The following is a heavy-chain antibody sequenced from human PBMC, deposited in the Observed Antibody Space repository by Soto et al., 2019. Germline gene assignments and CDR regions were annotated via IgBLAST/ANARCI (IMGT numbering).Heavy chain of an antibody. CDR2: ISYDGSNK. J-gene: IGHJ6*02. D-gene: IGHD5-18*01. V-gene: IGHV3-30*18. CDR3: AKSKSRTAMVGGGYYYYYGMDV. CDR1: GFTFSSYG. Sequence: QVQLVESGGGVVQPGRSLRLSCAASGFTFSSYGMHWVRQAPGKGLEWVAVISYDGSNKYYADSVKGRSTISRDNPKNTLYLQMNSLRAEDTAVYYCAKSKSRTAMVGGGYYYYYGMDVWGQGTTVTVSS.